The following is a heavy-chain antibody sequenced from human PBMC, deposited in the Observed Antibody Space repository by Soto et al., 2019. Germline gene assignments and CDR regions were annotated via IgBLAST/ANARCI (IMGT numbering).Heavy chain of an antibody. CDR2: IIPIVGTG. V-gene: IGHV1-69*01. J-gene: IGHJ6*02. CDR1: GGSFSSYA. D-gene: IGHD6-13*01. CDR3: ARDLRAAGRPGLDV. Sequence: QVQLVQSGAEVKKPGSSVKVSCKASGGSFSSYAISWVRQAPGQGLEWMGGIIPIVGTGNYAQNFQGRVTITADESTSTADTELSSLRSADTAMYYCARDLRAAGRPGLDVWGQGTMVTVSS.